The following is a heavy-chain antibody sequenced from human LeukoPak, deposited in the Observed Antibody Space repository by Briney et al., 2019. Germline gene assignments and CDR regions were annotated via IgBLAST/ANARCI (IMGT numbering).Heavy chain of an antibody. Sequence: PGGSLRLSCAASGFTFSSYAMHWVRQAPGKGLEWVANIKEDGSDENYVDSFKSRFTISRDNAKNSLFLQTSSLRAEDTAVYYCVRTIEANWGQGTLVTVSS. CDR3: VRTIEAN. V-gene: IGHV3-7*01. J-gene: IGHJ4*02. CDR2: IKEDGSDE. CDR1: GFTFSSYA.